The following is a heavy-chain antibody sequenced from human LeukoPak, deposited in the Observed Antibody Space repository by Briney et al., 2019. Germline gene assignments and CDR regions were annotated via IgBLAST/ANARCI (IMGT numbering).Heavy chain of an antibody. CDR2: ISGSGGST. D-gene: IGHD6-19*01. J-gene: IGHJ3*02. Sequence: PGRSLRLSCAASGFTFDDYAMHWVRQAPGKGLEWVSAISGSGGSTYYADSVKGRFTISRDNSKNTLYLQMNSLRAEDTAVYYCAKPRDSGWYPGAFDIWGQGTMVTVSS. CDR3: AKPRDSGWYPGAFDI. CDR1: GFTFDDYA. V-gene: IGHV3-23*01.